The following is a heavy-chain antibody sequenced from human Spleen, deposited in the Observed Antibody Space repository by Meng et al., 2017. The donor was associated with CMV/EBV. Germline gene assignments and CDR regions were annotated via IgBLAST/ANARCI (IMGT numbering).Heavy chain of an antibody. D-gene: IGHD2-8*01. V-gene: IGHV1-2*02. CDR3: ARGRLTYFDY. Sequence: ASVKVSCKTSGYTFAGHYMHWLRQAPGQGLEWMGWIHPNTGETNYGQNFHGRVTVTRDTSISTTYMELNRLRSDDTAVYCCARGRLTYFDYWGQGTLVTVSS. CDR2: IHPNTGET. CDR1: GYTFAGHY. J-gene: IGHJ4*02.